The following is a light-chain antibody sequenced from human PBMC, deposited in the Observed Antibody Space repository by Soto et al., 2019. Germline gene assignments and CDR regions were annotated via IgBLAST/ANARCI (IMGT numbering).Light chain of an antibody. J-gene: IGKJ1*01. CDR2: ATS. CDR1: QTVTSS. CDR3: QQRHNWPRT. V-gene: IGKV3-11*01. Sequence: EIVLTQSPATLSLSPGERATLFCRASQTVTSSLAWYQQKPGQAPRLLVYATSNRATGIPARFSGSGSGTDFTLTISSLEPEDFAVYYCQQRHNWPRTFGQGTKVEVK.